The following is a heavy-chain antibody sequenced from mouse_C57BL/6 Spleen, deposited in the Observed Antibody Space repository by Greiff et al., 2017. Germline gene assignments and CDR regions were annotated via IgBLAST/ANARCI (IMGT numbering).Heavy chain of an antibody. V-gene: IGHV1-82*01. CDR1: GYAFSSSW. Sequence: QVHVKQSGPELVKPGASVKISCKASGYAFSSSWMNWVKQRPGKGLEWIGRIYPGDGDTNYNGKFKGKATLTADKSSSTAYMQLSSLTSEDSAVYFCARLKTVVAPYAMDYWGQGTSVTVSS. D-gene: IGHD1-1*01. CDR3: ARLKTVVAPYAMDY. CDR2: IYPGDGDT. J-gene: IGHJ4*01.